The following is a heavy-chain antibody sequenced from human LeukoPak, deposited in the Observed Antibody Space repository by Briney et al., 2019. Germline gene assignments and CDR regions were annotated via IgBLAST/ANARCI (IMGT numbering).Heavy chain of an antibody. J-gene: IGHJ4*02. V-gene: IGHV3-30*02. CDR3: AKDDPNDYKPWIY. D-gene: IGHD4-11*01. CDR1: AFTFDSYG. Sequence: PGGSLRLSCAASAFTFDSYGMHWVRQAPGKGLEWVAYIQFDGNKKYYAGSVKDRFTISRDNSKSTLYLQVNSLRADDTAVYYCAKDDPNDYKPWIYWGQGTLVIVSS. CDR2: IQFDGNKK.